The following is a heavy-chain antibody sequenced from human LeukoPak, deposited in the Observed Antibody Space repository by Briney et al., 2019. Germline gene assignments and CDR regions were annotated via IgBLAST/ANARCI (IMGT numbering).Heavy chain of an antibody. V-gene: IGHV4-31*03. CDR2: IYNSETT. CDR1: GGSISSGGYY. J-gene: IGHJ3*02. Sequence: SETLSLTCTVSGGSISSGGYYWSWIRQHPEKGLEWIGYIYNSETTYYNPSLKSRVTISVDTSKNQFSLKLSSVTAADTAVYYCARGRFGVVITDAFDIWGQGTMVTVSS. D-gene: IGHD3-3*01. CDR3: ARGRFGVVITDAFDI.